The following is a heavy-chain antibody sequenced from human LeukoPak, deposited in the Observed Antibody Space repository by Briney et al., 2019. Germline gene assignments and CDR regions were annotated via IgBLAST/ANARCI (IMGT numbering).Heavy chain of an antibody. CDR3: ARDRYCSGGGCYRWYFDL. J-gene: IGHJ2*01. Sequence: GGSLRLSCAASGFTVSSNYMSWVRQAPGKGLEWVSVIYSGGSTYYADSVKGRFTISRDNSKNTLYLQMNSLRAEDTAVYYCARDRYCSGGGCYRWYFDLWGRGTLVTVSS. CDR2: IYSGGST. CDR1: GFTVSSNY. D-gene: IGHD2-15*01. V-gene: IGHV3-66*01.